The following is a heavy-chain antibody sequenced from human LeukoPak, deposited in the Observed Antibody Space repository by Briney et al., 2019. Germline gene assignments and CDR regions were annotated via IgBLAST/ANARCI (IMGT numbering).Heavy chain of an antibody. CDR3: AKVSYYYDSSGDY. V-gene: IGHV3-30*18. CDR1: GFTFSSYG. Sequence: GGSLRLSCEASGFTFSSYGMHWVRQAPGKGLEWVAVISYDGSNKYYADSVKGRFTISRDNSKNTLYLQMNSLRAEDTAVYYCAKVSYYYDSSGDYWGQGTLVTVSS. J-gene: IGHJ4*02. CDR2: ISYDGSNK. D-gene: IGHD3-22*01.